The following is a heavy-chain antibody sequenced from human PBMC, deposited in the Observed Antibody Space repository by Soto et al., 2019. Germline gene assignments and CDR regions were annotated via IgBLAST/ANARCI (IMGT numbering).Heavy chain of an antibody. J-gene: IGHJ6*03. V-gene: IGHV1-69*04. Sequence: SVKVSCKASGGTFSSYTISWVRQAPGQGLEWMGRIIPILGIANYAQKFQGRVTITADKSTSTAYMELSSLRSEDTAVYYCARDDCSSTSCHMYYYYMDVWGKGTTVTVSS. CDR1: GGTFSSYT. CDR2: IIPILGIA. D-gene: IGHD2-2*02. CDR3: ARDDCSSTSCHMYYYYMDV.